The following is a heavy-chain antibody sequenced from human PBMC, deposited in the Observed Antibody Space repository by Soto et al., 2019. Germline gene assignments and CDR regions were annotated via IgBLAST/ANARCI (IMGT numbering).Heavy chain of an antibody. J-gene: IGHJ5*02. D-gene: IGHD3-10*01. Sequence: GSLRHSCAASGFTFSDYYMSWIRQAPGKGLEWVSYISSSSSYTNYADSVKGRFTISRDNAKNSLNLQMNSLRAEDTAVYYCARDHYGPGWFDPWGQGTLVTVSS. CDR3: ARDHYGPGWFDP. V-gene: IGHV3-11*05. CDR2: ISSSSSYT. CDR1: GFTFSDYY.